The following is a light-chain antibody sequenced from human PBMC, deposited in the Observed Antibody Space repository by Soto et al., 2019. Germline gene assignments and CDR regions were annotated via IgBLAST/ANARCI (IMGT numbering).Light chain of an antibody. V-gene: IGKV3-15*01. J-gene: IGKJ4*01. CDR2: GAS. CDR3: QHYNNRPLT. CDR1: QSVGSN. Sequence: EIVMTQSPATLSVSPGERATLSCRAGQSVGSNLAWYQQKPGQAPRLLIYGASSRATGIPARFSGSGSGTEFTLTISSLQSEDSAVYYCQHYNNRPLTFGGGTRWISN.